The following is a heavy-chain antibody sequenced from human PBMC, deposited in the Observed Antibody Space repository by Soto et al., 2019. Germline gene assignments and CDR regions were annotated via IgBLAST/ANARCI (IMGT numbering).Heavy chain of an antibody. CDR3: VKWAAGAFDI. V-gene: IGHV3-9*01. CDR1: GFTFDDYA. Sequence: EVPLVESGGDLVQPGRSLRLSCAASGFTFDDYAMHWVRQTPGKGLEWVSGISYNSGSIIYADSVKGRFTISRDNAKNSLYLQMNSLRVEDTALYYCVKWAAGAFDIWGQGTMVTVSS. CDR2: ISYNSGSI. D-gene: IGHD6-13*01. J-gene: IGHJ3*02.